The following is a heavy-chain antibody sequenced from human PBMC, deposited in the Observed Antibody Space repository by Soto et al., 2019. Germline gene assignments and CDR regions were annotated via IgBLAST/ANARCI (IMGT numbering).Heavy chain of an antibody. CDR1: GGTFSSYA. CDR2: IIPIFGTA. Sequence: GASVKVSCKASGGTFSSYAISWVRQPPGQGLEWMGGIIPIFGTANYAQKFQGRVTITADESTSTAYMERSSLRSEDTAVYYCATTSRGYSYGYGYYFGYWGQGTLVTVSS. CDR3: ATTSRGYSYGYGYYFGY. J-gene: IGHJ4*02. D-gene: IGHD5-18*01. V-gene: IGHV1-69*13.